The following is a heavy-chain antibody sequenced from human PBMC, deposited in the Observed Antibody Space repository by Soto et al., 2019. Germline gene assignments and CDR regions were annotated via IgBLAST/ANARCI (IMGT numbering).Heavy chain of an antibody. V-gene: IGHV4-38-2*01. D-gene: IGHD6-6*01. CDR3: AGSMYSTSAQLYYGMDV. Sequence: SETLSLTCAVSGYSIRSGYFWGWIRQPPGKGLEWIGSMYHSGITYYNLSLKSRVTISVDTSKNQLSLKLSSATAADTAVYYCAGSMYSTSAQLYYGMDVWGQGTTVTVSS. CDR2: MYHSGIT. CDR1: GYSIRSGYF. J-gene: IGHJ6*02.